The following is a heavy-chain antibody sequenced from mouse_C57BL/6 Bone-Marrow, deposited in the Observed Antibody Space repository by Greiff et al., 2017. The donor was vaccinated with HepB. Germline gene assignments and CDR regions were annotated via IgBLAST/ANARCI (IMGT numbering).Heavy chain of an antibody. D-gene: IGHD2-1*01. J-gene: IGHJ3*01. Sequence: QVQLQQSGAELVKPGASVKLSCKASGYTFTSYWMHWVKQRPGQGLEWIGMIHPNSGSTNYNEKFKSKATLTVDKSSSTAYMQLSSLTSEDSAVYYCARYYGNWFAYWGQGTLVTVSA. CDR1: GYTFTSYW. V-gene: IGHV1-64*01. CDR3: ARYYGNWFAY. CDR2: IHPNSGST.